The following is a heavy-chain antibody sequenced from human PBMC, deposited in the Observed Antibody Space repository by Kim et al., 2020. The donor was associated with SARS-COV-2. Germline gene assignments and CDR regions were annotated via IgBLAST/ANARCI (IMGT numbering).Heavy chain of an antibody. V-gene: IGHV3-11*05. CDR2: ISSSSYT. J-gene: IGHJ6*02. D-gene: IGHD3-16*02. CDR1: GFTFSDYY. Sequence: GGSLRLSCAASGFTFSDYYMSWIRQAPGKGLEWVSYISSSSYTNYADSVKGRFTISRDNAKNSLYLQMNSLRAEDTAVYYCARVGYDYVWGSYRDYYYYYCMDVWGQGTTVPVSS. CDR3: ARVGYDYVWGSYRDYYYYYCMDV.